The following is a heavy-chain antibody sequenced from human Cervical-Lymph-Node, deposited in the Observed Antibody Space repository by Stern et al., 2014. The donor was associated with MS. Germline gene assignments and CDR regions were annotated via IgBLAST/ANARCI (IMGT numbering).Heavy chain of an antibody. Sequence: QLQLQESGPGLLKPSGTLSLTCAVSGDSISGNKWWSWVRQPPEKGLEWIGEIHPGGSTNYNPSLKSRVTMSLDKSKNHLSLELTSVTAADTAVYYCVTDWSAYGYSYDYWGQGTLVTVSS. D-gene: IGHD3-3*01. CDR2: IHPGGST. J-gene: IGHJ4*02. CDR3: VTDWSAYGYSYDY. CDR1: GDSISGNKW. V-gene: IGHV4-4*02.